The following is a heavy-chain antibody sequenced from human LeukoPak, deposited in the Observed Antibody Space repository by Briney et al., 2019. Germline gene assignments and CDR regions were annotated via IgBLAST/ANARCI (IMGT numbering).Heavy chain of an antibody. Sequence: SVKVSCKASGGTFSSYAISLVRQAPGQGLEWMGRIIPILGIANYAQKFQGRVTITADKSTSTAYMELSSLRSEDTAVYYCARVASLGYIDYWGQGTLVTVSS. J-gene: IGHJ4*02. CDR1: GGTFSSYA. CDR3: ARVASLGYIDY. V-gene: IGHV1-69*04. CDR2: IIPILGIA.